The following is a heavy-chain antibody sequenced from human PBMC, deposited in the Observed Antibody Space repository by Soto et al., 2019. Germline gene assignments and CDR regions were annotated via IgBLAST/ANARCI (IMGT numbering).Heavy chain of an antibody. V-gene: IGHV1-69*02. D-gene: IGHD3-10*01. J-gene: IGHJ5*02. Sequence: ASVKVSCKASGGTFSSYTISWVRQAPGQGLEWMGRIIPILGIANYAQKFQGSVTITADKSTSTAYMELSSLRSEDTAVYYCARLVRGAHLNWFDPWGQGTLVTVSS. CDR3: ARLVRGAHLNWFDP. CDR2: IIPILGIA. CDR1: GGTFSSYT.